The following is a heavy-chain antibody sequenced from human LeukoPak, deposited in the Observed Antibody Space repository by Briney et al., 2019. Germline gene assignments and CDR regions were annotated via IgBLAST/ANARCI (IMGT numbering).Heavy chain of an antibody. Sequence: ASVKVSCKASGYTFTSYGISWVRQAPGQGLEWMGWISTYNGYTNYAQNPQGRVTMTTDTSASTVYLELRSLRSDDTAVYYCARTPPPTIVGAHYFDYWGQGTLVTVSS. CDR2: ISTYNGYT. CDR1: GYTFTSYG. J-gene: IGHJ4*02. D-gene: IGHD1-26*01. CDR3: ARTPPPTIVGAHYFDY. V-gene: IGHV1-18*01.